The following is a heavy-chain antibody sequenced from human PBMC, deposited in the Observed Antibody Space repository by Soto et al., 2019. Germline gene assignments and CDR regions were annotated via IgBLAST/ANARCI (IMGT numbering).Heavy chain of an antibody. CDR1: GYTFTSYA. CDR2: INAGNGST. Sequence: VASVKVSCKASGYTFTSYAMHWVRQAPGQRLEWMGWINAGNGSTKYSQKFQGRVTITRDTSASTAYMELSSLRSEDTAVYYCARVDYYDSSGYDYWGQGTLVTVSS. V-gene: IGHV1-3*01. CDR3: ARVDYYDSSGYDY. J-gene: IGHJ4*02. D-gene: IGHD3-22*01.